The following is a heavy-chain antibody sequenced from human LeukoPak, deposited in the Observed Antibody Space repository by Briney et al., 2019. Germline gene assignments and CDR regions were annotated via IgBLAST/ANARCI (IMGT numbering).Heavy chain of an antibody. Sequence: TSETLSLTCTVAGYSISSYYWSWIRQPPGKGLEWIGYIYYNENTNYNPSLKSRVTISVDTSKNQFSLKLSSVTAADTAVYYCARDPSPFYSGSYLGFDPWGQGTLVTVSS. CDR3: ARDPSPFYSGSYLGFDP. CDR2: IYYNENT. J-gene: IGHJ5*02. D-gene: IGHD1-26*01. V-gene: IGHV4-59*01. CDR1: GYSISSYY.